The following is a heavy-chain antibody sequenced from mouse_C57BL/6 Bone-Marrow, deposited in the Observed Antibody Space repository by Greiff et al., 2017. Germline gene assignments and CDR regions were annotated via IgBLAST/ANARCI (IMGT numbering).Heavy chain of an antibody. CDR3: TRGGIYGGYYGRAY. CDR1: GYTFTSYW. J-gene: IGHJ3*01. Sequence: EVKLVESGTVLARPGASVKMSCKTSGYTFTSYWMHWVKQRPGQGLEWIGAIYPGNSDTSYNQKFKGKAKLTAVTSASTAYMELSSLTNEDSAVYYCTRGGIYGGYYGRAYWGQGTLVTVSA. V-gene: IGHV1-5*01. CDR2: IYPGNSDT. D-gene: IGHD2-3*01.